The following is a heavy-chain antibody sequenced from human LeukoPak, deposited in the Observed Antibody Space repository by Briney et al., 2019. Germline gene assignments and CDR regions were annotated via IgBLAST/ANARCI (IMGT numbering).Heavy chain of an antibody. CDR3: ARRGGSPIIGGAFDI. D-gene: IGHD2-15*01. CDR2: IYYSGST. J-gene: IGHJ3*02. V-gene: IGHV4-39*01. CDR1: GGSITSAPYY. Sequence: SDTLSLTCTVSGGSITSAPYYWGWLRRPPGKGLEWIGSIYYSGSTYCNPSLKSRVTVSVDTSRNQFSLKLSSVTAADTAVYFCARRGGSPIIGGAFDIWGQGTMVTVSS.